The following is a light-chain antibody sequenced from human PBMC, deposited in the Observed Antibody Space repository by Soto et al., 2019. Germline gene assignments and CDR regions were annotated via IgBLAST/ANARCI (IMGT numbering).Light chain of an antibody. CDR1: SGHSSYD. CDR2: LNSDGSH. CDR3: QTWDTGTWV. J-gene: IGLJ3*02. Sequence: QSVLTQSPSASASLGASVKLTCTLSSGHSSYDIAWHQQQPDKGPRYLMKLNSDGSHTEGDGIPDRFSGSSSGAERYLTISSLQSEDEADYYCQTWDTGTWVFGGGTKLTV. V-gene: IGLV4-69*01.